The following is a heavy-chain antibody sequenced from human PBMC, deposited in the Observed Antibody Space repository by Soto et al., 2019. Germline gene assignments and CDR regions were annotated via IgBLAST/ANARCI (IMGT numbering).Heavy chain of an antibody. CDR3: ARSVSGVHWYFDL. J-gene: IGHJ2*01. Sequence: QVQLVQSGAEVKKPGSSVKVSCKASGGTFKNYAVTWVRLAPGQGLQWMGGVIPMFGTERYAERFQGRVNITADDSTAYMELRSLRSEDTALYYCARSVSGVHWYFDLWGRGTQVTVSS. CDR2: VIPMFGTE. D-gene: IGHD3-10*01. CDR1: GGTFKNYA. V-gene: IGHV1-69*01.